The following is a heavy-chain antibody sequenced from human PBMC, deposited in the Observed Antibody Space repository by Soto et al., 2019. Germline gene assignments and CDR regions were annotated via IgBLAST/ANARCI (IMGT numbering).Heavy chain of an antibody. D-gene: IGHD3-10*01. J-gene: IGHJ2*01. CDR1: GGTFSSYA. Sequence: QVQLVQSGAEVKKPGSSVKVSCKASGGTFSSYAISWVRQALGQGLEWMGGIIPIFGTANYAQKFQGRVTITADESTSTAYMELSSLRSEDTAVYYCARRTQPRAGNWYFDLWGRGTLVTVSS. CDR2: IIPIFGTA. CDR3: ARRTQPRAGNWYFDL. V-gene: IGHV1-69*01.